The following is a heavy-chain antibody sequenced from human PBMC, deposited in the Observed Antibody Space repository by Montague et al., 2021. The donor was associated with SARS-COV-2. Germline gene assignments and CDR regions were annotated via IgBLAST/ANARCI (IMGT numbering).Heavy chain of an antibody. V-gene: IGHV3-23*03. D-gene: IGHD3-3*01. CDR1: GFTFSSYA. CDR2: IYSGGSST. J-gene: IGHJ6*02. Sequence: SRRLSLSASGFTFSSYAMSWVRQAPGKGLEWVSVIYSGGSSTYYADSVKGRFTISRDNSKNTLYLQMNSLRAEDTAVYYCAKDLSGYDFWSGPTTHYYYYGMDVWGQGTTVTVSS. CDR3: AKDLSGYDFWSGPTTHYYYYGMDV.